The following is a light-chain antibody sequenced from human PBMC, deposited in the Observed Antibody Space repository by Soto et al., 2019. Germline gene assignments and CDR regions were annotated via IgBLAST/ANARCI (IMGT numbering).Light chain of an antibody. J-gene: IGKJ1*01. CDR1: QSISSW. CDR3: QQYNSYST. CDR2: KAS. V-gene: IGKV1-5*03. Sequence: DIQMTQSPSTLSASVGDRVTITCRASQSISSWLAWYQQKPGKAPKLLIYKASSLESGVPSRFSGSGSGTEFTLTISSLQPDDFATYYCQQYNSYSTFGQGNKVDI.